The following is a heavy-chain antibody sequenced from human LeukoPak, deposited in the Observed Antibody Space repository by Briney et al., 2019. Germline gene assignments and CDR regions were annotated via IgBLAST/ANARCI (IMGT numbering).Heavy chain of an antibody. J-gene: IGHJ4*02. CDR1: GYSISSGYY. V-gene: IGHV4-38-2*02. Sequence: PSETLSLTCNVSGYSISSGYYWGWIRQPPGKGLEWIGSMYYSGNTYYNPSLKSRVTISVDTSKNQFSLKLSSVTAADTAVYYCARLPDYVWGSYRYDRFDYWGQGTLVTVSS. D-gene: IGHD3-16*02. CDR3: ARLPDYVWGSYRYDRFDY. CDR2: MYYSGNT.